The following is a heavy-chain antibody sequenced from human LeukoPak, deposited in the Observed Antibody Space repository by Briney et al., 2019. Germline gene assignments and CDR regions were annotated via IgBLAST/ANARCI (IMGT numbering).Heavy chain of an antibody. V-gene: IGHV3-21*01. D-gene: IGHD2-2*01. J-gene: IGHJ3*02. CDR2: ISSSSSYI. CDR1: GFTFSSYS. CDR3: ARDQYCSSTSCDAFDI. Sequence: PGGSLRLSCAASGFTFSSYSMNWVRQAPGKGLEWVSSISSSSSYIYHADSVKGRFTISRDNAKNSLYLQMNSLRAEDTAVYYCARDQYCSSTSCDAFDIWGQGTMVTVSS.